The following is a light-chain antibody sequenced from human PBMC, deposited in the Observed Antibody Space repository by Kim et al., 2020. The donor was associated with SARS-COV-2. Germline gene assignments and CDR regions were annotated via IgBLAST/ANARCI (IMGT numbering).Light chain of an antibody. CDR2: DAS. Sequence: EIVLTQSPATLSLSPGERATLSCRASQSVSSYLVWYQQKPGQAPRLLIYDASNRATGIPARFSGSGSGTDFTLTISSLEPEDFAVYYCQQLSFGQGTKVDIK. CDR1: QSVSSY. V-gene: IGKV3-11*01. CDR3: QQLS. J-gene: IGKJ1*01.